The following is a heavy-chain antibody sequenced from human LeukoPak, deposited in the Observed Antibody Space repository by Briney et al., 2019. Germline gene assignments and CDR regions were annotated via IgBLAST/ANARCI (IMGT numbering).Heavy chain of an antibody. V-gene: IGHV1-18*01. CDR1: GSTFTSYG. CDR3: ARDLRGVITFGGVIVSEY. Sequence: GASVTVSCKASGSTFTSYGISWVRQAPGQGLEWMGWISAYNGNTNYAQKLQGRVTMTTDTSTSTGYMELRSLRSDDTGVYYCARDLRGVITFGGVIVSEYWGQGTLVTVSS. J-gene: IGHJ4*02. D-gene: IGHD3-16*02. CDR2: ISAYNGNT.